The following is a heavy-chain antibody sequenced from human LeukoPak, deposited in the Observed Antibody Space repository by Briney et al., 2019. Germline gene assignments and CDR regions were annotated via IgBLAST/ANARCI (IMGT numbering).Heavy chain of an antibody. CDR3: ARDFEYSGYDAVLDY. D-gene: IGHD5-12*01. Sequence: PGGSLRLSCAASGFTFSSYSMNWVRQAPGKGLEWVSSISSSSYIYYADSVKGRFTISRDNAKNSLYLQMNSLRAEDTAVYYCARDFEYSGYDAVLDYWGQGTLVTVSS. J-gene: IGHJ4*02. V-gene: IGHV3-21*01. CDR1: GFTFSSYS. CDR2: ISSSSYI.